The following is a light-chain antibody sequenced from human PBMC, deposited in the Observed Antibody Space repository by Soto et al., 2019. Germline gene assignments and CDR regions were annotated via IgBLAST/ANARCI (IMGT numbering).Light chain of an antibody. J-gene: IGKJ4*01. CDR2: DAS. V-gene: IGKV1-33*01. CDR1: QDINNY. CDR3: QHYDIRPPLT. Sequence: DIQMTQSPSSLSASVGDRVTITCQASQDINNYVNWYQQKPGRAPKLLIYDASNLETGVPSRFSGSGSGTDFTFTISSPQPEDIATYYCQHYDIRPPLTFGGGTKVEIK.